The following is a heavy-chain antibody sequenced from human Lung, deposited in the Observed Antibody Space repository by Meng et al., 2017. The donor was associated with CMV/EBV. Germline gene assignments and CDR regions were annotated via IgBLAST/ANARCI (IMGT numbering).Heavy chain of an antibody. Sequence: SLRLSXAASGFTFRNFGMHWVRQAPGKGLEWVAVIWYDGSSKYYADSVKGRFTISRDNSKNTLFLLMNSLRAEDTAVYYCAKEDPNTVSFDYWGQGTLVTVSS. V-gene: IGHV3-33*06. CDR2: IWYDGSSK. D-gene: IGHD4-11*01. J-gene: IGHJ4*02. CDR3: AKEDPNTVSFDY. CDR1: GFTFRNFG.